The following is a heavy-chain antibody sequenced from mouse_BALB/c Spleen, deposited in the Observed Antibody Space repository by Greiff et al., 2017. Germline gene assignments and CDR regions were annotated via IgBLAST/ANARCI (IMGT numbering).Heavy chain of an antibody. J-gene: IGHJ3*01. D-gene: IGHD1-1*01. Sequence: EVQLQQSGPELVKPGASVKMSCKASGYTFTSYVMHWVKQKPGQGLEWIGYINPYNDGTKYNEKFKGKATLTSDKSSSTAYMELSSLTSEDSAVYYCARGGGSSPDWFAYWGQGTLVTVSA. CDR1: GYTFTSYV. CDR3: ARGGGSSPDWFAY. V-gene: IGHV1-14*01. CDR2: INPYNDGT.